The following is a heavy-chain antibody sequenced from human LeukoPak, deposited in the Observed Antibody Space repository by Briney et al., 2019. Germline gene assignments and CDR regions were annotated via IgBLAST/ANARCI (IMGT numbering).Heavy chain of an antibody. CDR1: GGSFSGYY. CDR3: ASRPGITGTTDLDV. J-gene: IGHJ6*04. Sequence: SETLSLTCAVYGGSFSGYYWSWIRQPPEKGLEWIGEINHSGSTNYNPSLKSRVTISVDTSKNQFSLKLSSVTAADTAVYYCASRPGITGTTDLDVWGKGTTVTVSS. D-gene: IGHD1-20*01. CDR2: INHSGST. V-gene: IGHV4-34*01.